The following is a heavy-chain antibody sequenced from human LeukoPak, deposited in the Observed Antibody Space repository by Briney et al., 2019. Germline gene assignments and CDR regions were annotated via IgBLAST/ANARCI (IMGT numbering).Heavy chain of an antibody. CDR1: GFTFSSYA. J-gene: IGHJ5*02. Sequence: PGGSLRLSCAASGFTFSSYAMSWVRQAPGEGLEWVSAISGSGGSTYYADSVKGRFTISRNNSKNTLYLQMNSLRAEDTAVYYCAKDGEYSGSYFDWFDPWGQGTLVTVSS. CDR2: ISGSGGST. V-gene: IGHV3-23*01. D-gene: IGHD1-26*01. CDR3: AKDGEYSGSYFDWFDP.